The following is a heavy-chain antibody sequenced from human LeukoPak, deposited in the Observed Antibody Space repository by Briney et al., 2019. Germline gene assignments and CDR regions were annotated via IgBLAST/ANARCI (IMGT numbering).Heavy chain of an antibody. Sequence: GGSLRLSCAASGFTFSSYGMHWVRQAPGKGLEWVAFIRYDGSNKYYADSVKGRFTISRDNSKNTLYLQMNSLRAEDTAVYYCARRFYGSGSYAAFDYWGQGTLVTVSS. CDR1: GFTFSSYG. CDR3: ARRFYGSGSYAAFDY. D-gene: IGHD3-10*01. CDR2: IRYDGSNK. V-gene: IGHV3-30*02. J-gene: IGHJ4*02.